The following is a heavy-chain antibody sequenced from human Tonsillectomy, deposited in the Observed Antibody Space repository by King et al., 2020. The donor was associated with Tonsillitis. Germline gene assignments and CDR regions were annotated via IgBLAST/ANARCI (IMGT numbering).Heavy chain of an antibody. Sequence: QVQLQQSGPRLVKPSQTLSLTCAISGDSVSRNSAAWSWIRQSPSRGLEWLGRTYYKSQWYYDYALSVRSRITINPDTSKNQFSLQLNSVTPEDTAVYYCVRTWEYSITWYVFDYWGHGTLVTVSS. CDR1: GDSVSRNSAA. CDR2: TYYKSQWYY. J-gene: IGHJ4*01. D-gene: IGHD6-13*01. CDR3: VRTWEYSITWYVFDY. V-gene: IGHV6-1*01.